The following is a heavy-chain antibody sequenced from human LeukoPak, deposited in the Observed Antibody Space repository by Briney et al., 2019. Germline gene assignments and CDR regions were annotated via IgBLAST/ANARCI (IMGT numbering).Heavy chain of an antibody. CDR1: GFTFSSYS. Sequence: PGGSLRLSCAASGFTFSSYSMNWVRQAPGKGLEWVSSISSSSSYIYYADSVKGRFTISRDNAKNSPYLQMNSLRAEDTAVYYCARDRVATPDVWGQGTTVTVSS. CDR2: ISSSSSYI. V-gene: IGHV3-21*01. J-gene: IGHJ6*02. CDR3: ARDRVATPDV. D-gene: IGHD5-12*01.